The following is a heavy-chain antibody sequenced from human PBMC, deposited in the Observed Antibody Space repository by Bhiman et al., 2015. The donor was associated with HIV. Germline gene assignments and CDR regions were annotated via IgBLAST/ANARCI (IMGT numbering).Heavy chain of an antibody. CDR2: IRYDGSHK. D-gene: IGHD6-6*01. CDR3: VKDSRPLYSSSSGRYYYYGMDV. J-gene: IGHJ6*02. CDR1: GFTFSFYG. V-gene: IGHV3-30*02. Sequence: QVQLVESGGGVVQPGGSLRLSCAASGFTFSFYGMYWVRQAPGKGLEWVAFIRYDGSHKYYADSVKGRFTISRDNSQNTLYLQMNSLRAEDTAVYFCVKDSRPLYSSSSGRYYYYGMDVWGQGTTVTVSS.